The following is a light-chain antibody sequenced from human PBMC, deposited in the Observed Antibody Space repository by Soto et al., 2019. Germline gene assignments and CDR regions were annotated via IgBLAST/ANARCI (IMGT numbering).Light chain of an antibody. CDR2: VVS. J-gene: IGKJ5*01. Sequence: MVFAQSPRNLSLSPWQRATLCCKTRQRLIASDTAWYQQKPGQAPKFLIYVVSSRATGIPDRFSGSGSGTDFTLTISRLEPEDFAVYHCQQYGSSPLITFGQGTRLEIK. V-gene: IGKV3-20*01. CDR1: QRLIASD. CDR3: QQYGSSPLIT.